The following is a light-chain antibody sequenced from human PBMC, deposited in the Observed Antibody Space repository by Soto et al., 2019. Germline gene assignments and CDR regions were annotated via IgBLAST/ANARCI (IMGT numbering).Light chain of an antibody. Sequence: QSVLTQPPSVSGAPGQRVTISCTGSSSNIGAGCDVHWYQQRPGTAPKLLISANINRPSGVPDRFSGSKSGPSASLAITGLQADDEGDYYCQSYDSTLSARYVFGTGTKLTVL. CDR1: SSNIGAGCD. V-gene: IGLV1-40*01. J-gene: IGLJ1*01. CDR3: QSYDSTLSARYV. CDR2: ANI.